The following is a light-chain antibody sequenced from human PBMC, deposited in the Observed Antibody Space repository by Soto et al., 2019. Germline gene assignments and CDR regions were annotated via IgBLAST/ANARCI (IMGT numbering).Light chain of an antibody. V-gene: IGKV3-15*01. CDR3: QQYNNWPPLT. CDR2: GAS. CDR1: QSVSSN. Sequence: EIVMTQSPATLSVSPGERATLSCRASQSVSSNLAWYQQKPGQAPRLLIYGASTRATGIPARFSGSGSGTELTLTISILQSEDFALYYCQQYNNWPPLTVGGGTKVEIK. J-gene: IGKJ4*01.